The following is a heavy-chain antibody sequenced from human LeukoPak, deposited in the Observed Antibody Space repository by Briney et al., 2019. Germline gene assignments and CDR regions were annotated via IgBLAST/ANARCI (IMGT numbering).Heavy chain of an antibody. Sequence: GASVKVSCKASGYTLNELSMRWVRQAPGKGLEYMGGFDLEDGEIIYAQKFQGRVTMTEATSTDTAYMELSSLTFEDTAVYYCATAGTFYYGSGSYYALHDWGQGTLVTASS. J-gene: IGHJ4*02. D-gene: IGHD3-10*01. CDR3: ATAGTFYYGSGSYYALHD. CDR2: FDLEDGEI. V-gene: IGHV1-24*01. CDR1: GYTLNELS.